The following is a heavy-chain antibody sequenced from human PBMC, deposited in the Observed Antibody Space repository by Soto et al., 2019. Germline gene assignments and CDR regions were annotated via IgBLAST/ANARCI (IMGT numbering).Heavy chain of an antibody. J-gene: IGHJ4*02. Sequence: GGSLRLSCAASGFTFSSYWMSWVRQAPGQGLEWVANIKQDGSEKYYADSVKGRFTISRDNSKNTLYLQMNSLRAEDTAVYYCAKDAEYYYDSSGGPYYFDYWGQGTLVTVSS. CDR2: IKQDGSEK. D-gene: IGHD3-22*01. CDR1: GFTFSSYW. CDR3: AKDAEYYYDSSGGPYYFDY. V-gene: IGHV3-7*01.